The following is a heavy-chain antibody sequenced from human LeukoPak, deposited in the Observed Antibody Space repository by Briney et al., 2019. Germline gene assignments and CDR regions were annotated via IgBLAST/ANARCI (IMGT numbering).Heavy chain of an antibody. CDR2: INSDGSST. Sequence: GGSLRLSCAASGFTFSNYWMHWVRQPPGKGLVWVSRINSDGSSTTYADSVKGRFTISRDNAKSTLYLQMDSLRAEDTAVYYCAPEDYCSGGSCYEGANWFDPWGQGTLVTVSS. CDR1: GFTFSNYW. V-gene: IGHV3-74*01. D-gene: IGHD2-15*01. CDR3: APEDYCSGGSCYEGANWFDP. J-gene: IGHJ5*02.